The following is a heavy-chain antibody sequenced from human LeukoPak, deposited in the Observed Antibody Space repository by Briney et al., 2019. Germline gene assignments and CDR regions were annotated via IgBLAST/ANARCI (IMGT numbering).Heavy chain of an antibody. CDR3: ARDSRPARRGPLDY. Sequence: ASVKVSCKASGYTFTSYGISWMRQAPGQGLEWMGWISAYNGNTNYAQKLQGRVTMTTDTSTSTAYMELRSLRSDDTAVYYCARDSRPARRGPLDYWGQGTLVTVSS. CDR2: ISAYNGNT. J-gene: IGHJ4*02. CDR1: GYTFTSYG. D-gene: IGHD6-6*01. V-gene: IGHV1-18*01.